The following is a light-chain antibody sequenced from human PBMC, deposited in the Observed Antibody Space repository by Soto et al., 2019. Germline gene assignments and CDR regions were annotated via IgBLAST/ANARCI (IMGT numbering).Light chain of an antibody. J-gene: IGLJ1*01. Sequence: QSALTQPASVSGSPGQSITISCTGTSSDIGGYNYVSWYQQHPGKAPKLMIYEVSSRPLGVSNRFSGSKSGYTASLTISWLQAEDGADYYCSSYATSSAYVFGTGTKLTVL. CDR1: SSDIGGYNY. CDR2: EVS. CDR3: SSYATSSAYV. V-gene: IGLV2-14*01.